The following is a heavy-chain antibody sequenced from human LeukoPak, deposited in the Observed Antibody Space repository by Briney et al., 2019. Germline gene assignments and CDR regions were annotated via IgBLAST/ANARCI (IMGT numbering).Heavy chain of an antibody. CDR1: GDSINSGAYG. Sequence: SETLSLTCTVSGDSINSGAYGWSWIRQPPGRGLEWIAYIYHSGISSYSPSLKSRVIISVDSSKNHFSLRLTSVTAADTAVYFCARDLRGCDSATCYRWFDPWGQGTLVIVSS. J-gene: IGHJ5*02. CDR3: ARDLRGCDSATCYRWFDP. D-gene: IGHD2-2*01. V-gene: IGHV4-30-2*01. CDR2: IYHSGIS.